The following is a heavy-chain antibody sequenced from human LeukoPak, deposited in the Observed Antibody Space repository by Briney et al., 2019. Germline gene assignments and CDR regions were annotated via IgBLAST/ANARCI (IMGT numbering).Heavy chain of an antibody. V-gene: IGHV3-74*01. CDR2: INSDGINT. Sequence: GGSLRLSCAASGFTFSNYWMHWVRKAPGKGLVWVSRINSDGINTSYADSVKGRFTISRDNAKNTLNLQMNSLRAEDTAVYYCARDLGQYYDTSDNWFDPWGQGTLVTVSS. CDR3: ARDLGQYYDTSDNWFDP. D-gene: IGHD3-22*01. CDR1: GFTFSNYW. J-gene: IGHJ5*02.